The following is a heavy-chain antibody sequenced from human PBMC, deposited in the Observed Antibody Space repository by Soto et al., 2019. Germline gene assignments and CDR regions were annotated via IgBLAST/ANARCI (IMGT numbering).Heavy chain of an antibody. Sequence: SETLSLTCTVSGGSISSYYWSWIRQPPGKGLEWIGYIYYSGSTNYNPSLKSRVTISVDTSKNQFYLKLSSVTAADTAVYYCARVGGSWYGGLGNYYYYMDVWGKGTTVTVSS. CDR1: GGSISSYY. CDR3: ARVGGSWYGGLGNYYYYMDV. CDR2: IYYSGST. J-gene: IGHJ6*03. V-gene: IGHV4-59*01. D-gene: IGHD6-13*01.